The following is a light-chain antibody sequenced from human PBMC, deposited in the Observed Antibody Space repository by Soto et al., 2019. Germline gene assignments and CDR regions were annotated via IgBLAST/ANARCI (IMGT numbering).Light chain of an antibody. CDR3: QHYNSYSEA. V-gene: IGKV1-5*03. J-gene: IGKJ1*01. CDR1: QTISSW. CDR2: KAS. Sequence: DIQMTQPPSTLSGSVGDRVTITCRASQTISSWLALYQQKPGKAPKLLIYKASTLKSGVPSRFSGSGSGTEFTLTISSLQPDDFATYYCQHYNSYSEAFGQGTKVDIK.